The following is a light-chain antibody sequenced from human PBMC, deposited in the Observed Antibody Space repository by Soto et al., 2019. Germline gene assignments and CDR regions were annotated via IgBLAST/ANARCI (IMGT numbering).Light chain of an antibody. Sequence: QSALTQPRSVSGSPGQAVTISCTGTSSDVGDYHYVSWYQQHPGTAPKVMIYDVSKRPSGVPDRFSGSKSGNTASLTISGLQAEDEADYYCCSYAGSYTWVFGGGTQLTVL. CDR1: SSDVGDYHY. CDR2: DVS. J-gene: IGLJ7*01. CDR3: CSYAGSYTWV. V-gene: IGLV2-11*01.